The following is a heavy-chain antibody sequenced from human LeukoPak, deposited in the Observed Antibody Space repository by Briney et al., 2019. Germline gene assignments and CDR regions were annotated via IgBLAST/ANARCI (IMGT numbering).Heavy chain of an antibody. J-gene: IGHJ5*02. CDR3: ARGSFHYYDSSGPPRT. V-gene: IGHV1-69*13. Sequence: GASVKVSCKASGGTFSSYAISWVRQAPGQGLEWMGGIIPIFGTANYAQKFQGRVTITADESTSTAYMELSSLGSEDTAVYYCARGSFHYYDSSGPPRTWGQGTLVTVSS. CDR1: GGTFSSYA. D-gene: IGHD3-22*01. CDR2: IIPIFGTA.